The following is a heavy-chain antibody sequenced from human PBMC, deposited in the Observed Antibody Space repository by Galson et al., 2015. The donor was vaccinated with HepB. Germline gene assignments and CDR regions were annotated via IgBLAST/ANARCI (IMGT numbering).Heavy chain of an antibody. Sequence: SLRLSCAALGFTFSRYAMNWVRQAPGKGLEWVSLIRTTGGSEYYADSVKGRFTISRDNSKNTLYLQMNSLRAEDTAVYYCAKVGRPYDYDSSGFYDYWGQGTLVTVSS. CDR3: AKVGRPYDYDSSGFYDY. J-gene: IGHJ4*02. CDR2: IRTTGGSE. V-gene: IGHV3-23*01. D-gene: IGHD3-22*01. CDR1: GFTFSRYA.